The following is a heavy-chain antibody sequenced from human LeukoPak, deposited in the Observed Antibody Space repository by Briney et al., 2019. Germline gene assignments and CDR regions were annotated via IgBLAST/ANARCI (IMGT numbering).Heavy chain of an antibody. V-gene: IGHV1-24*01. D-gene: IGHD6-19*01. CDR1: GYTLIELS. Sequence: ASVKVSCKVSGYTLIELSMHWVRQAPGKGLEWMGGFDPEDGETIYAQKFQGRVTMTEDTSTDTAYMELSSLRSEDTAVYYCATVMAVAGTARPLPRIWGQGTMVTVSS. CDR3: ATVMAVAGTARPLPRI. CDR2: FDPEDGET. J-gene: IGHJ3*02.